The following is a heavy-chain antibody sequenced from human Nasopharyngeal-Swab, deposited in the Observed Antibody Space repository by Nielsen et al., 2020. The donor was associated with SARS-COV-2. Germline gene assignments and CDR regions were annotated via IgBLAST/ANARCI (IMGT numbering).Heavy chain of an antibody. CDR2: IFTSGNT. V-gene: IGHV4-61*02. J-gene: IGHJ4*02. D-gene: IGHD4-17*01. Sequence: SETLSLTCTVSGDSISSGSYYWTWIRQPAGEGLEWIGRIFTSGNTHYNPSLKSRLTISIDTSNSQFSLQPSSVTAADTAVYYCARGDSYGDYFDYWGQGTLVTVSS. CDR1: GDSISSGSYY. CDR3: ARGDSYGDYFDY.